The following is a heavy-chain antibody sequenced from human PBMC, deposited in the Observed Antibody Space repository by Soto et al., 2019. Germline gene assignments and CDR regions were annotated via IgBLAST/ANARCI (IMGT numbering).Heavy chain of an antibody. J-gene: IGHJ4*02. V-gene: IGHV1-58*01. Sequence: ASVKVSCNAAGVSLASSAVQWVLQARGHRLEWIGWIVVGSGNTNYAQRFQDTVTITRDMSTNTAYMELSSLRSEDTAVYYCAADPYYYDSSNYYSFDHWGQGTLVTVSS. D-gene: IGHD3-22*01. CDR2: IVVGSGNT. CDR3: AADPYYYDSSNYYSFDH. CDR1: GVSLASSA.